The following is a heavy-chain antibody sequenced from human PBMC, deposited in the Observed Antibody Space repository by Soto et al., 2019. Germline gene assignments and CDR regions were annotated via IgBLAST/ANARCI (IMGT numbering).Heavy chain of an antibody. CDR1: GGSIRSYY. D-gene: IGHD5-12*01. J-gene: IGHJ4*02. V-gene: IGHV4-59*01. CDR2: IYYSGST. CDR3: ARGWAGDYSGYDY. Sequence: QVQLQESGPGLVKPSETLSLSCTVSGGSIRSYYWSWIRQPPGKGLEWIGYIYYSGSTNYNPSLKSRVTISVDTSKNQFYLKLSSVTAADTAVYYCARGWAGDYSGYDYWGQGTLVTVSS.